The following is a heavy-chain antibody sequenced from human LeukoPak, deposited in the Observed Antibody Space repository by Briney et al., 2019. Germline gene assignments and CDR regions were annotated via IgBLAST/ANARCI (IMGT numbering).Heavy chain of an antibody. V-gene: IGHV4-59*10. J-gene: IGHJ4*02. CDR3: KARTWGSLDY. CDR1: GGSFSGYY. D-gene: IGHD3-16*01. Sequence: SETLSLTCAVYGGSFSGYYWSWIRQPAGKGLEWIGRIYTSGSTNYNPSLKSRVTMSVDTSKNQFSLKLSSVTAADTAVYYCKARTWGSLDYWGQGTLVTVSS. CDR2: IYTSGST.